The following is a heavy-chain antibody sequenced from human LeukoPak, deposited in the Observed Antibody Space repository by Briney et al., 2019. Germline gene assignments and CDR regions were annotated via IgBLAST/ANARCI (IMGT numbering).Heavy chain of an antibody. CDR3: ARDHYYGSGSFNYFDY. Sequence: GGSLRLSCAASGFTFSSYSMNWVRQAPGKGLEWVSSISSSSSHIYYADSVKGRFTISRDKAKNSLYLQMNSLRAEDTAVYYCARDHYYGSGSFNYFDYWGQGTLVTVSS. CDR1: GFTFSSYS. D-gene: IGHD3-10*01. CDR2: ISSSSSHI. J-gene: IGHJ4*02. V-gene: IGHV3-21*01.